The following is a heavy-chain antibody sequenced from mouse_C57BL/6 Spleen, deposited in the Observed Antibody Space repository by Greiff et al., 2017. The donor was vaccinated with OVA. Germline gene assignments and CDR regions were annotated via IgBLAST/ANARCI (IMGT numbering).Heavy chain of an antibody. CDR3: AGYNYYAMDY. CDR1: GYAFSSSW. V-gene: IGHV1-82*01. Sequence: VQRVESGPELVKPGASVKISCKASGYAFSSSWMNWVKQRPGKGLEWIGRIYPGDGDTNYNGKFKGKATLTADKSSSTAYMQLSSLTSEDSAVYFCAGYNYYAMDYWGQGTSVTVSS. J-gene: IGHJ4*01. CDR2: IYPGDGDT.